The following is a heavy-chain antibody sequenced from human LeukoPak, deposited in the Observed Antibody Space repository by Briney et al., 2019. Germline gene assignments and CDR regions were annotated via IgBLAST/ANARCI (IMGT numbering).Heavy chain of an antibody. CDR1: GGSISSSSYY. CDR3: ARHHRKGAAGGDY. D-gene: IGHD6-13*01. Sequence: PSETLSLTCTVSGGSISSSSYYWGWIRQPPGKGLEWIGSIYYSGSTYYNPSLKSRVTISVDTSKNQFSLKLSSVTAADTAVYYCARHHRKGAAGGDYWGQGSLSPSPQ. J-gene: IGHJ4*02. V-gene: IGHV4-39*01. CDR2: IYYSGST.